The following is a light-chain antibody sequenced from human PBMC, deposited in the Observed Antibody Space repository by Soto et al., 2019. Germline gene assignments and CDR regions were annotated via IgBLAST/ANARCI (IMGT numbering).Light chain of an antibody. CDR3: QQYNNWPTWT. V-gene: IGKV3-15*01. CDR1: QSISSN. Sequence: EILMTQSPATLSVSAGERATLSCRASQSISSNLAWYQQKPGQAPRLLIYDASTRATGIPASFSGSGSGTEFTLSISSLQYEDFAAYYCQQYNNWPTWTFGQGTKVDIK. CDR2: DAS. J-gene: IGKJ1*01.